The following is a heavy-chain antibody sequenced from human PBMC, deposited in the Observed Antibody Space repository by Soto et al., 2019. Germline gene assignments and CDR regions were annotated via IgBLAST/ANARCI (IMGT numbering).Heavy chain of an antibody. CDR2: MYYSGIT. J-gene: IGHJ6*02. D-gene: IGHD3-10*01. CDR3: ARWSGVGVAGMDV. CDR1: GGSINSGDYY. Sequence: QVQLQESGPRLVKSSQTLYLTCTVSGGSINSGDYYWSWIRQSPGKGLEWVGYMYYSGITDYNASLMIRFTMSMDTSKNQFSLKLNSVTAADTAVYFCARWSGVGVAGMDVWGQGTTVTVSS. V-gene: IGHV4-30-4*01.